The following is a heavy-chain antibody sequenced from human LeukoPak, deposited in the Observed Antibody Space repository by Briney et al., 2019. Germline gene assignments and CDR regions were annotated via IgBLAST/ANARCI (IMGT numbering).Heavy chain of an antibody. CDR1: GGSISSGGYY. CDR3: ARVADCSGGSCSFDY. D-gene: IGHD2-15*01. J-gene: IGHJ4*02. V-gene: IGHV4-31*03. Sequence: SETLSLTCTVSGGSISSGGYYWSWLRQHPGTGLEWLGYIYYSGSTYYNPSLKSRVTISVDTSKNQFSLKLSSVTAADTAVYYCARVADCSGGSCSFDYWGQGTLVTVSS. CDR2: IYYSGST.